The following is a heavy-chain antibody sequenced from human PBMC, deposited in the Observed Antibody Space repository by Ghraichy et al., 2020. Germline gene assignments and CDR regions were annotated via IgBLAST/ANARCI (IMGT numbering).Heavy chain of an antibody. CDR2: TSGSGGST. Sequence: GGSLRLSCAASGFTFSSYAMSWVRQAPGKGLEWVSGTSGSGGSTYYADSVKGRFTISRDNSKNTLYLQMNSLRAEDTAVYYCAKDLVEMATTHYFDYWGQGTLVTVSS. D-gene: IGHD5-24*01. CDR1: GFTFSSYA. J-gene: IGHJ4*02. V-gene: IGHV3-23*01. CDR3: AKDLVEMATTHYFDY.